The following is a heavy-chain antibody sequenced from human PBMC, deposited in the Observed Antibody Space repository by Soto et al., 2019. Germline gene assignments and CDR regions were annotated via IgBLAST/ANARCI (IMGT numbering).Heavy chain of an antibody. CDR2: IYWADDK. CDR1: GFSITGHGEG. D-gene: IGHD2-2*01. V-gene: IGHV2-5*02. J-gene: IGHJ4*02. CDR3: AHGYVQLLATFHYFDS. Sequence: SGPTLVNPTQTLTLTCTFSGFSITGHGEGVGWIRQPPGKALEWLALIYWADDKRYSPSLRNRLTITLDNSKDQVILTMTDMGPADTATYSCAHGYVQLLATFHYFDSWGQGTQVTVSS.